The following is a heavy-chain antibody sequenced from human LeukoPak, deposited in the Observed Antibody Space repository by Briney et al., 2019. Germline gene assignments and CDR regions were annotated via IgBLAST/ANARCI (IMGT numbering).Heavy chain of an antibody. CDR1: GYTFTSYH. Sequence: GSVKVSFKASGYTFTSYHMHWVRQAPGQELEWMGIINPSGGGTSYAQKFQGRVTMTRDASTSTVYMELSSLRSVDTAVYYCASNILFASGWSFFDFWGQGTLVTVSS. J-gene: IGHJ4*02. CDR3: ASNILFASGWSFFDF. CDR2: INPSGGGT. V-gene: IGHV1-46*01. D-gene: IGHD6-19*01.